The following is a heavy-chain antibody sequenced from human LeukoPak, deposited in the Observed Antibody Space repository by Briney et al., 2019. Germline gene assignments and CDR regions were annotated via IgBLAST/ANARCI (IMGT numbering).Heavy chain of an antibody. V-gene: IGHV3-21*01. Sequence: GGSLRLSCAASGFTCSSYSMNWVRQAPGKGLEWVSSISSSSSYIYYADSVKGLFTISRDNAKNSLYLQMNSLRAEDTAVYYCARGRRVGIVVVVAANPLDYWGQGTLVTVSS. CDR3: ARGRRVGIVVVVAANPLDY. CDR2: ISSSSSYI. CDR1: GFTCSSYS. J-gene: IGHJ4*02. D-gene: IGHD2-15*01.